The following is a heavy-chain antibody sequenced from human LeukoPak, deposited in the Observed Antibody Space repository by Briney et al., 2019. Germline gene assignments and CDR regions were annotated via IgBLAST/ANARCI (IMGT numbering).Heavy chain of an antibody. CDR3: ARQADVYSSPGGWFDP. D-gene: IGHD6-13*01. V-gene: IGHV4-59*08. J-gene: IGHJ5*02. Sequence: SETLSLTCAVYGGSFSGYYWSWIRQPPGKGLEWIGYIYYSGSTNYNPSLKSRVTVSVDTSKNQFSLKLSSVTAADTAVYYCARQADVYSSPGGWFDPWGQGTLVTVSS. CDR2: IYYSGST. CDR1: GGSFSGYY.